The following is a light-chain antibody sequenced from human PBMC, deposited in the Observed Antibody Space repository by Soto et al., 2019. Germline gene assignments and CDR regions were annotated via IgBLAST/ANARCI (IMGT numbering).Light chain of an antibody. Sequence: QSVLTQPPSASGTPGQRVTVSCSGSNSNIGSNTVNWYQHLPGTAPKLLIYSNNERPSGVPDRFSGSKSGTAASLAIGGLQSEDEADYYCAAWDDSLKGLVFGGGTKLTVL. V-gene: IGLV1-44*01. CDR1: NSNIGSNT. J-gene: IGLJ3*02. CDR2: SNN. CDR3: AAWDDSLKGLV.